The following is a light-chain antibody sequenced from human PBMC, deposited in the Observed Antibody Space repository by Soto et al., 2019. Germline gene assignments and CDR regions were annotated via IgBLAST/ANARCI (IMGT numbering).Light chain of an antibody. CDR3: QQYGSLFT. J-gene: IGKJ3*01. CDR2: GAS. V-gene: IGKV3-20*01. Sequence: EIVLTQSPGTLSLSPGERATLSCRASQSVSSSYVAWYQQKPGQAPRLLIYGASSRATGIPDRFSGSGSGTDFTLTISTLEPEDFAVYYCQQYGSLFTFGPGTKVDIK. CDR1: QSVSSSY.